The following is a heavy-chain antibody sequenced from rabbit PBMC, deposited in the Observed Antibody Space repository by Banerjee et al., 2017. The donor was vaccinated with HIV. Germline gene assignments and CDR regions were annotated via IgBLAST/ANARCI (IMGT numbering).Heavy chain of an antibody. J-gene: IGHJ4*01. V-gene: IGHV1S45*01. D-gene: IGHD5-1*01. CDR3: ARKVVGVGEGYALAL. Sequence: QEQLVESGGGLVTLGGSLKLSCKASGIDFSSYGISWVRQAPGKGLEWIACILTSSESTYYASWAKGRFTISKTSSTTVTLQMTSLTVADTATYFCARKVVGVGEGYALALWGPGTLVTVS. CDR2: ILTSSEST. CDR1: GIDFSSYG.